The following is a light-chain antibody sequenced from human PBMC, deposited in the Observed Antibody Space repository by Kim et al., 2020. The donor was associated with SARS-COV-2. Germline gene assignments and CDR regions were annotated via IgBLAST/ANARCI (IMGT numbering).Light chain of an antibody. Sequence: AIRMTQSPSSFSASTGDRVTITCRASQGISSYLAWYQQKPGKAPKLLIYAASTLQSGVPSRFGGSGSGTDFTLTISCLQSEDFATYYCQQYYSYPPTFGGVTKVDIK. CDR2: AAS. J-gene: IGKJ4*01. CDR3: QQYYSYPPT. V-gene: IGKV1-8*01. CDR1: QGISSY.